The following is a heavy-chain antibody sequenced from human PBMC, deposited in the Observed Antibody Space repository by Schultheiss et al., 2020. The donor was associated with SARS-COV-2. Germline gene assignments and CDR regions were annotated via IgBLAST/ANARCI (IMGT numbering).Heavy chain of an antibody. V-gene: IGHV4-30-4*08. CDR2: IYYSGST. Sequence: LRLSCTVSGGSISSGDYYWSWIRQPPGKGLEWIGYIYYSGSTYYNPSLKSRVTISVDTSKNQFSLKLSSVTAADTAVYYCARDELTEGRYCSGGSCHDGYWGQGTLVTVSS. CDR3: ARDELTEGRYCSGGSCHDGY. CDR1: GGSISSGDYY. J-gene: IGHJ4*02. D-gene: IGHD2-15*01.